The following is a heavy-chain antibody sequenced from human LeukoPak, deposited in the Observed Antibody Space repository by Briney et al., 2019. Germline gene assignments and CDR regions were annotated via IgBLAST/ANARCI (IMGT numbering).Heavy chain of an antibody. D-gene: IGHD1-26*01. Sequence: KPSETLSLTCAVYGGSFSGYYWSWIRQPPGKGLEWIGEINHSGSTNYNPSLKSRVTISVDTSKNQFSLKLSSVTAADTAVYYCARRVGLPDPGASGTDYWGQGTLVTVSS. CDR1: GGSFSGYY. V-gene: IGHV4-34*01. J-gene: IGHJ4*02. CDR2: INHSGST. CDR3: ARRVGLPDPGASGTDY.